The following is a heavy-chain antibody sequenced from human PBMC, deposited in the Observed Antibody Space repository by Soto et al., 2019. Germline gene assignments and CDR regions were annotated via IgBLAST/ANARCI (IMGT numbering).Heavy chain of an antibody. Sequence: EVQLVESGGGLVQPGGSLRLSCAASGFTFSSYDMHWVRQATGKGLEWVSAIGTAGDTYYPGSVKGRFTISRENAKDSLYLQMNSLRAGDTAVYYCARGRLSGDFDYWGQGTLVTVSS. D-gene: IGHD3-10*01. CDR2: IGTAGDT. V-gene: IGHV3-13*04. J-gene: IGHJ4*02. CDR1: GFTFSSYD. CDR3: ARGRLSGDFDY.